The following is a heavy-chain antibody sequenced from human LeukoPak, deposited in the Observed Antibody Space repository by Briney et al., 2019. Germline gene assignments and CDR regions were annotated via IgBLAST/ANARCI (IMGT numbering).Heavy chain of an antibody. Sequence: ASVKVSCKASGYTFTSYGISWVRQAPGQGLEWMGWISAYSGNTNYAQKLQGRVTMTTDTSTSTAYMELRSLRSDDTAVYYCARESPYYYDSSGSRYYYYGMDVWGQGTTVTVSS. CDR1: GYTFTSYG. V-gene: IGHV1-18*01. CDR3: ARESPYYYDSSGSRYYYYGMDV. D-gene: IGHD3-22*01. J-gene: IGHJ6*02. CDR2: ISAYSGNT.